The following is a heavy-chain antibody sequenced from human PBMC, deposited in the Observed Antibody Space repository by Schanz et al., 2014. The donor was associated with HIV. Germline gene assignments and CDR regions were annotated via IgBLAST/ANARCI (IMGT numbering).Heavy chain of an antibody. V-gene: IGHV3-48*02. Sequence: EVQLMESGGGVVQPGRSLRLSCAVSGFTFSTYRMNWVRQAPGKGLEWVSYISSSSTTRHYADSVKGRFTISRDNAKNSLSLQMNSLRDEDTAVYYCARSPSYGMDVWGQGTTVTVSS. CDR2: ISSSSTTR. J-gene: IGHJ6*02. CDR3: ARSPSYGMDV. CDR1: GFTFSTYR.